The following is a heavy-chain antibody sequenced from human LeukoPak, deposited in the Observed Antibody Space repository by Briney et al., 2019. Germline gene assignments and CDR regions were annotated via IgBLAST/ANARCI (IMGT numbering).Heavy chain of an antibody. Sequence: SVKVSCKASGGTFSSYAISWVRQAPGQGLEWMGGIIPIFGTANYAQKFQGRVTITTDESTSTAYMELSSLRSEDTAVYYCAREVKVLNGDLILFDYYYYYMDVWDKGTTVTVSS. CDR1: GGTFSSYA. J-gene: IGHJ6*03. CDR2: IIPIFGTA. D-gene: IGHD4-17*01. CDR3: AREVKVLNGDLILFDYYYYYMDV. V-gene: IGHV1-69*05.